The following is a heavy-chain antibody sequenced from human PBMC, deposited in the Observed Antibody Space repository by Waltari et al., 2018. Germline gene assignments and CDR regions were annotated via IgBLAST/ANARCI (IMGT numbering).Heavy chain of an antibody. CDR1: GYTLTELA. Sequence: QVQLVQSGAEVKKPGASVKVSCKVSGYTLTELAMHSVRQAPGKGLEWMGGCDPEDGETIYARKFQGRVTMTEDTSTDTAYMELSSLRSEDTAVYYCATEQRTSTGTTLFDYWGQGTLVTVSS. CDR2: CDPEDGET. CDR3: ATEQRTSTGTTLFDY. J-gene: IGHJ4*02. D-gene: IGHD1-1*01. V-gene: IGHV1-24*01.